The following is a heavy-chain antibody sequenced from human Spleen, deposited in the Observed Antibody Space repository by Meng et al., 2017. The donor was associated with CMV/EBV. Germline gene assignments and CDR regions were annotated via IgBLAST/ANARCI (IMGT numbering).Heavy chain of an antibody. V-gene: IGHV1-69*12. CDR2: IIPIFGTA. CDR3: ASSRFDSSYYYDSPFDP. J-gene: IGHJ5*02. D-gene: IGHD3-22*01. CDR1: GGTFSSYA. Sequence: QVQLVQSGAEVKKHXSSVKVSCQASGGTFSSYAISWVRQAPGPGLEWMGGIIPIFGTANYAQKFQGRVTITADESTSTAYMELSSLRSEDTAVYYCASSRFDSSYYYDSPFDPWGQGTLVTVSS.